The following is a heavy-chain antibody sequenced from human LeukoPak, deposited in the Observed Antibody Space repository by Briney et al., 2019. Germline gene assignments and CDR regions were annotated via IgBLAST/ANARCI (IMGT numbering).Heavy chain of an antibody. Sequence: GGSLRLSCAASGFTFSTYGMHWVRQAPGKGLEWVSYIRSSSSTIYYADSVKGRFTISRDNAKNSLYLQMNSLRAEDTAVYYCARDANEEWGYFDYWGQGTLVTVSS. CDR3: ARDANEEWGYFDY. J-gene: IGHJ4*02. CDR1: GFTFSTYG. D-gene: IGHD3-3*01. CDR2: IRSSSSTI. V-gene: IGHV3-48*04.